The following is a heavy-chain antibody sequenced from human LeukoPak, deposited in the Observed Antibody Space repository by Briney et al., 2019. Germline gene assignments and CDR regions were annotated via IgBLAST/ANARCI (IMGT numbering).Heavy chain of an antibody. V-gene: IGHV1-18*01. CDR1: GYTFTNYH. CDR3: TRAPPGMTMMTDY. CDR2: VSTNDGNT. Sequence: ASVKVSCKASGYTFTNYHIAWVRQAPGQGLEWMGWVSTNDGNTVHAQRLQGRVTMTTDTSTSVAYMELRSLTSDDTAVYYCTRAPPGMTMMTDYWGQGTLVTVSS. D-gene: IGHD3-22*01. J-gene: IGHJ4*02.